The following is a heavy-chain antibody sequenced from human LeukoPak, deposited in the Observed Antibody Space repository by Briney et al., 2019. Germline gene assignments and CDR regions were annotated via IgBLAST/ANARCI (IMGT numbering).Heavy chain of an antibody. V-gene: IGHV4-61*01. J-gene: IGHJ3*01. CDR1: GGSVRSDSYY. D-gene: IGHD3-22*01. CDR3: VREAATDYYDSSGYYRQTEVFDA. CDR2: VYYSGST. Sequence: SETLSLTCTVSGGSVRSDSYYWSWIRQPPGKGLEWIGYVYYSGSTNYNPSLKSRVTISVDTPTNQSSLTLSSVPAADTAVYYCVREAATDYYDSSGYYRQTEVFDAWGQGTMVTVSS.